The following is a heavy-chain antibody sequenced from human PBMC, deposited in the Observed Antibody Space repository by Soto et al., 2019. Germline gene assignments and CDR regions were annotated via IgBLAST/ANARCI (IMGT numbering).Heavy chain of an antibody. CDR3: ARETTSQSLDY. CDR2: INAYNGNT. J-gene: IGHJ4*02. CDR1: GYTFTSYG. D-gene: IGHD1-1*01. Sequence: ASVKFSCKASGYTFTSYGISWVRQAPGQGLEWMGWINAYNGNTNYAQKLQGRVTMTTDTSTSTAYMELRSLRSDDTAVYYCARETTSQSLDYWGQGTLVTVSS. V-gene: IGHV1-18*01.